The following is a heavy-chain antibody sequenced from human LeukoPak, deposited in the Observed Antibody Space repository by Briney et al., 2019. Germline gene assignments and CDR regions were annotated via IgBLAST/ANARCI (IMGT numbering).Heavy chain of an antibody. CDR3: AKDRRLYLATVPND. J-gene: IGHJ4*02. D-gene: IGHD4-17*01. Sequence: NAGGSLRLSCAASGFTFGDYYMTWIRQAPGKGLEWVSYISSRSGSSIYYGDSVKGRFTISRDNSKNTLYLQMNSLRAEDTAVYYCAKDRRLYLATVPNDWGQGTLVTVSS. CDR2: ISSRSGSSI. CDR1: GFTFGDYY. V-gene: IGHV3-11*04.